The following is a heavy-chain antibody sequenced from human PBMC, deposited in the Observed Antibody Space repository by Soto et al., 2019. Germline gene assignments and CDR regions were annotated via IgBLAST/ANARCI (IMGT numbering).Heavy chain of an antibody. CDR3: ARESRNYDILSH. V-gene: IGHV3-33*01. D-gene: IGHD3-9*01. CDR2: IWYDGSNK. J-gene: IGHJ4*02. CDR1: GFTFSSYG. Sequence: QVQLVESGGGVVQPGRSLRLSCAASGFTFSSYGMHWVRQAPGKGLEWVAVIWYDGSNKYYADSVKGRFTISRDNSKNTLYLQMNSLRAEDTAVYYCARESRNYDILSHWGQGTLVTVSS.